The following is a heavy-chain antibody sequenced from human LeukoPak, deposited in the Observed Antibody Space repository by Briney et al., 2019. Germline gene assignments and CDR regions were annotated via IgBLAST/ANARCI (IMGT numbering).Heavy chain of an antibody. CDR2: IYYSGST. J-gene: IGHJ4*02. D-gene: IGHD2-21*02. CDR1: GGSISSSSYY. V-gene: IGHV4-39*01. CDR3: AGTGMSFCGGDCYPHSDTIDY. Sequence: SETLSLTCTVSGGSISSSSYYWGWIRRPPGKGLEWIGSIYYSGSTYYNPSLKSRVTISVDTSKNQFSLKLSSVTAADTAVYYCAGTGMSFCGGDCYPHSDTIDYWGQGTLVTVSS.